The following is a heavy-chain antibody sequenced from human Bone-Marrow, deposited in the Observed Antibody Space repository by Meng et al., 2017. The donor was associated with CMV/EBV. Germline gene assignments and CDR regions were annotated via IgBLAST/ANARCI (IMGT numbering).Heavy chain of an antibody. Sequence: SETLSLTCTVSGGSISSYYWSWIRQPPGKGLEWIGYIYYSGSTNYNPSLKSRVTISVDTSKNQFSLKLSSVTAADTAVYYCARRGGVVPAAFYFDYWGQGNLVNVDS. D-gene: IGHD2-2*01. CDR3: ARRGGVVPAAFYFDY. J-gene: IGHJ4*02. CDR1: GGSISSYY. V-gene: IGHV4-59*01. CDR2: IYYSGST.